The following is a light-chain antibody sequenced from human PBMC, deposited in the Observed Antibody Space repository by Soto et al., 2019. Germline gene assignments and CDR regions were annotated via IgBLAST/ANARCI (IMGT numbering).Light chain of an antibody. J-gene: IGKJ4*01. CDR2: DAS. Sequence: DVQMTQSPSSVSASVGDRVTIACQARQNIYNYLNWYHLKPGKAPQVLILDASDLETGVASRFSGSGYWTAFSLTLNYLQPEDVGTYCCEHYDMLPLTFVGGTTVEIE. CDR3: EHYDMLPLT. V-gene: IGKV1-33*01. CDR1: QNIYNY.